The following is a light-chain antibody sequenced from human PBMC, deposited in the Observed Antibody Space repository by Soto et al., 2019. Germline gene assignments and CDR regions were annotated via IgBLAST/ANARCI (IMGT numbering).Light chain of an antibody. CDR1: QSISRN. J-gene: IGKJ1*01. CDR2: GAS. V-gene: IGKV3-15*01. Sequence: ELAMTQSPVNLSVSPAKRATLSCRASQSISRNLAWYQQRPGQAPRLLISGASDRATGIPARFSGSGSETEFTLTIFSLQSEDFAVYFCQQFIDWPWTFGQGTKV. CDR3: QQFIDWPWT.